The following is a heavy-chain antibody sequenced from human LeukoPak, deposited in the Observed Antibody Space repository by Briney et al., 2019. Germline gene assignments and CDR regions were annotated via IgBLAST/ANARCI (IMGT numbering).Heavy chain of an antibody. CDR3: AKDAVAWVY. D-gene: IGHD5-12*01. CDR2: ISGSGGST. V-gene: IGHV3-23*01. J-gene: IGHJ4*02. Sequence: EWVSAISGSGGSTYYAASVKGRFTISTDNSNNTLYLQMNSLRAEDTAVYYCAKDAVAWVYWGQGTLVTVSS.